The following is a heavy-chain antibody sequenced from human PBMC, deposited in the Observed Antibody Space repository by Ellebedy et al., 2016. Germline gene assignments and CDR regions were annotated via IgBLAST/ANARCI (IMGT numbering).Heavy chain of an antibody. CDR3: ARLGSAIAVAGGVGY. D-gene: IGHD6-19*01. J-gene: IGHJ4*02. CDR1: GFTFSSYW. V-gene: IGHV3-7*03. Sequence: GESLKISCAASGFTFSSYWMSWVRQAPGKGLEWVANIKQDGSEKYYVDSVKGRFTISRDNAKNSLYLQMNSLRAEDTAVYYCARLGSAIAVAGGVGYWGQGTLVTVSS. CDR2: IKQDGSEK.